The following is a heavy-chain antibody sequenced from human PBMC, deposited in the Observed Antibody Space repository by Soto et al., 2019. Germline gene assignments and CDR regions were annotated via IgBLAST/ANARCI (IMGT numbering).Heavy chain of an antibody. J-gene: IGHJ4*02. CDR2: IVVGSGNT. CDR3: ARVEFGWSDY. Sequence: ASVKVSCKASGFTFTSSAMQCVRQARGQRLEWIGWIVVGSGNTNYAQKFQERVTITRDMSTSTAYMELSSLRSEDTAVYYCARVEFGWSDYWGQGTLVTVSS. D-gene: IGHD6-19*01. CDR1: GFTFTSSA. V-gene: IGHV1-58*02.